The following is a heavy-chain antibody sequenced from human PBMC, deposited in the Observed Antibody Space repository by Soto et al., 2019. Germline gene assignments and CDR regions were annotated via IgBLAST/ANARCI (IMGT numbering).Heavy chain of an antibody. Sequence: EVQLLESGGGLVQPGGSLRLSCAASGFSFSSHAMSWVRQAPGKGLVWVSGISATGGTTFHADSVKGRFTISRDNSKNTLYRQMTRLRAADTAVYYCAKGGSSGSYFDYWGQGTLVTVSS. J-gene: IGHJ4*02. V-gene: IGHV3-23*01. CDR1: GFSFSSHA. CDR3: AKGGSSGSYFDY. D-gene: IGHD6-13*01. CDR2: ISATGGTT.